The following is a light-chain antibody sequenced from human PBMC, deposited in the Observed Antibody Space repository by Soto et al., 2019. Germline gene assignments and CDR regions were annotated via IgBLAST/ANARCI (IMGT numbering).Light chain of an antibody. Sequence: EIVFTQSPGTLSFSPGERATLSCRASQSVSSSYFAWYQQRPGQAPRLLIYGASSRATGIPDRFSGSGSGTDFTLTISRLEPEDFAVYYCQQYGVSPRTLVQGTKVDI. V-gene: IGKV3-20*01. CDR3: QQYGVSPRT. J-gene: IGKJ1*01. CDR2: GAS. CDR1: QSVSSSY.